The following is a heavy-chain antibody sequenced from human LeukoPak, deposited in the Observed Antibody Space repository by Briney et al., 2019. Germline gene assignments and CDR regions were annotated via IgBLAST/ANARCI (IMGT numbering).Heavy chain of an antibody. CDR2: ISAHNGNT. Sequence: ASVKVSCKASGYTFTSYGISWVRQAPGQGLEWMGWISAHNGNTNYAQKLQGRVTMTTDTSTSTAYMELRSLRSDDTAVYYCARDDFWSGYYGYYYYGMDVWGQGTTVTVSS. J-gene: IGHJ6*02. CDR3: ARDDFWSGYYGYYYYGMDV. V-gene: IGHV1-18*01. D-gene: IGHD3-3*01. CDR1: GYTFTSYG.